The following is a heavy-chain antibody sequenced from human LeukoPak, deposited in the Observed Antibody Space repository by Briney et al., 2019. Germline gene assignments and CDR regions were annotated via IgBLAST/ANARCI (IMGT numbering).Heavy chain of an antibody. D-gene: IGHD6-13*01. CDR2: VYYSGTT. CDR1: GGSISSYY. V-gene: IGHV4-59*12. J-gene: IGHJ5*02. CDR3: ARSGTIIAAAGPFDP. Sequence: SETLSLTCTVSGGSISSYYWSWIRQPPGKGLEWIGYVYYSGTTNYNPSLKSRVTISVDKSKNQFSLKLSSVTAADTAVYYCARSGTIIAAAGPFDPWGQGTLVTVSS.